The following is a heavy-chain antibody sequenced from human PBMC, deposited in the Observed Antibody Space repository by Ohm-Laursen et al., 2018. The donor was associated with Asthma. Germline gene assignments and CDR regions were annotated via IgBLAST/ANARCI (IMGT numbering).Heavy chain of an antibody. V-gene: IGHV1-18*04. CDR3: ARDQFSIGWHTLFDY. Sequence: SVKVSCKAAGYKFSSYGISWVRQAPGQGLEWMGWISAYNGNTKYAQKFQGRVTMTTDTSTSTAYMELRSLRSDDTAVYFCARDQFSIGWHTLFDYWGQGTLVTVSS. D-gene: IGHD3-22*01. J-gene: IGHJ4*02. CDR2: ISAYNGNT. CDR1: GYKFSSYG.